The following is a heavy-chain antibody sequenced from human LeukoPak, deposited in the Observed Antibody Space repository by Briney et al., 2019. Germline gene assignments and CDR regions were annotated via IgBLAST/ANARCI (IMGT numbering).Heavy chain of an antibody. CDR2: IWYDGTNQ. J-gene: IGHJ4*02. Sequence: AGGSLRLSCAASGFTFSSYGMHWVRQPPGKGLEWVAVIWYDGTNQYHADSVKGRFTISRDNSKNTLYLQMNNLRVEDTGVYYCARDGGADWGQGTLVTVSS. V-gene: IGHV3-33*08. D-gene: IGHD1-26*01. CDR1: GFTFSSYG. CDR3: ARDGGAD.